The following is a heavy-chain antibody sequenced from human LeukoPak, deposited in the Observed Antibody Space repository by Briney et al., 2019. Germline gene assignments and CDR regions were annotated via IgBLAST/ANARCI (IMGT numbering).Heavy chain of an antibody. V-gene: IGHV5-51*01. Sequence: GESLKISCKGSGYTFFTYWIGWVRQIPGKGLEWMVIIYPGDSDTRYSPSFQGQVTISADKSITTAYLHWSSLKVSDTAMYYCARLPLQVGPLDFWGQGTLVTVSS. CDR2: IYPGDSDT. CDR3: ARLPLQVGPLDF. CDR1: GYTFFTYW. J-gene: IGHJ4*02.